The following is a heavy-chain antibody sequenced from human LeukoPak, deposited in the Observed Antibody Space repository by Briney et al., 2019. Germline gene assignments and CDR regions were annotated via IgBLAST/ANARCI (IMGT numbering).Heavy chain of an antibody. CDR3: ARGTDMTPISGYYSFVY. V-gene: IGHV4-4*07. J-gene: IGHJ4*02. CDR2: VSDTVRA. Sequence: SETLSLTCTVSGGSITGLGSGSAGKGLEWIGRVSDTVRAYYNPSLERRVTISLDTSNNRFSLKVTSVTAADTAVYYCARGTDMTPISGYYSFVYWGQGTLVSVSS. CDR1: GGSIT. D-gene: IGHD5-12*01.